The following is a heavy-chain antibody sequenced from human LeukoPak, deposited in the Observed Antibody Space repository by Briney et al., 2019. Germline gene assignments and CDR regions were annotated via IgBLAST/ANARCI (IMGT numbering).Heavy chain of an antibody. CDR1: GNTLIELS. J-gene: IGHJ5*02. V-gene: IGHV1-24*01. CDR2: FYPKDSQI. CDR3: ATAHSRITVFGMRIGCFDP. D-gene: IGHD3-3*01. Sequence: ASVKVSCKVSGNTLIELSIHWVRQAPGKGLEWMGGFYPKDSQIIYAQKFQGRVTMTEDTSTDTAYMELSSLRSDDTAVYYCATAHSRITVFGMRIGCFDPWGQGTLVTVSS.